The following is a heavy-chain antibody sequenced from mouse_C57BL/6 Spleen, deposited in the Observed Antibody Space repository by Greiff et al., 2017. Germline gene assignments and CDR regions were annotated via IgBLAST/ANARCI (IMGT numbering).Heavy chain of an antibody. CDR2: INPSTGGT. J-gene: IGHJ1*03. Sequence: VQLQQSGPELVKPGASVKISCKASGYSFTGYYMNWVKQSPEKSLEWIGEINPSTGGTTYNQKFKAKATLTVDKSSSTAYMQLKSLTSEDSAVYYCARGWDEGYCDVWGTGTTVTVSS. D-gene: IGHD4-1*01. V-gene: IGHV1-42*01. CDR1: GYSFTGYY. CDR3: ARGWDEGYCDV.